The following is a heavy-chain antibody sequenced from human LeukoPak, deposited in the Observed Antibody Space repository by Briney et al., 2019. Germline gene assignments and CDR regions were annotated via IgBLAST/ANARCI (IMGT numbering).Heavy chain of an antibody. Sequence: PGGSLRLSCAASGFTFSSYRMHWVRQAPGKGLVWVSRINNDGSSTNYADSVKGRFTISRDLSKNTLYLQMDSLRLVDTALYYCATEGYYYGSGSFGHWGQGTQVTVSS. D-gene: IGHD3-10*01. CDR1: GFTFSSYR. CDR3: ATEGYYYGSGSFGH. V-gene: IGHV3-74*01. CDR2: INNDGSST. J-gene: IGHJ4*02.